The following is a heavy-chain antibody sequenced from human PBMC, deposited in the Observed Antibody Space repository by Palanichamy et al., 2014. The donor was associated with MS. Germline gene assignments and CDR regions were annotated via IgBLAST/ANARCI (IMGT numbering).Heavy chain of an antibody. CDR2: IYYGGTT. J-gene: IGHJ5*02. V-gene: IGHV4-39*01. Sequence: QVQLQESGPGLVKPSDTLSLTCTVSGASISSTSYYWAWIRQPPGKGLEWIGTIYYGGTTYHNPSLKSRVTISVDTSKSQFSLRLSSVTATDTAVYYCARTGPGISVATNPWGQGTLVTVAS. D-gene: IGHD6-19*01. CDR1: GASISSTSYY. CDR3: ARTGPGISVATNP.